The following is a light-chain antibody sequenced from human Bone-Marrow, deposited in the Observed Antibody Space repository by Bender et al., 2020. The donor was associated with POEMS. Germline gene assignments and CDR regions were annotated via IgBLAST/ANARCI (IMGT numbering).Light chain of an antibody. CDR1: TSNIGSNS. V-gene: IGLV1-44*01. CDR3: SSYTSAKTLV. Sequence: QSVLTQPPSASGTPGQRVTISCSGSTSNIGSNSVNWYQHLPGTAPRLLIYTNNERPSGVPDRFSGSKSGNTASLTISGLQTEDEADYYCSSYTSAKTLVFGTGTKVTVL. CDR2: TNN. J-gene: IGLJ1*01.